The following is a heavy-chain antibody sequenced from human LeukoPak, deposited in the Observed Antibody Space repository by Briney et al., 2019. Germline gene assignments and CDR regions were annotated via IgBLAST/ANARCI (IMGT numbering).Heavy chain of an antibody. J-gene: IGHJ4*02. CDR1: GVSISSYY. CDR3: ARAGGGYSFNY. D-gene: IGHD2-15*01. Sequence: SETLSLTCTVSGVSISSYYWSWIRQPPGKGLEWIGYLYYSGNTNYNPSLKNRVTISVDTSKNQFSLKLSSVTAADTAVYYCARAGGGYSFNYWGQGTLVTVSS. CDR2: LYYSGNT. V-gene: IGHV4-59*01.